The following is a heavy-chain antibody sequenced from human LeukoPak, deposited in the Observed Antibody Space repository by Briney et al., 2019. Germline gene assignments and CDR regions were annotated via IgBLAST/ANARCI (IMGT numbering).Heavy chain of an antibody. V-gene: IGHV3-7*01. Sequence: GGSLRLSCADSGFTFRRYYMSWLRQAPGKGPEWVANINLDGSEVYYVDSVKGRFTISRDNAKNSLYLQMNSLRAEDTAVYYCAREAMASFDYWGRGTLVTVSS. CDR2: INLDGSEV. J-gene: IGHJ4*02. CDR3: AREAMASFDY. D-gene: IGHD5-24*01. CDR1: GFTFRRYY.